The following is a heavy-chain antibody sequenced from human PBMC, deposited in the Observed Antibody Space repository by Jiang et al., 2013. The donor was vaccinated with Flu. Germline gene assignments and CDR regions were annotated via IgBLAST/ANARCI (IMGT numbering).Heavy chain of an antibody. Sequence: ETLSLTCTVSGYSISSGYYWGWIRQPPGKGLEWIGSIYHSGSTYYNPSLKSRVTISVDTSKNQFSLKLSSVTAADTAVYYCARDGLILWRGEGVALALFTLRGYYYYGMDVWGQGTTVTVSS. CDR1: GYSISSGYY. D-gene: IGHD3-10*01. V-gene: IGHV4-38-2*02. CDR2: IYHSGST. CDR3: ARDGLILWRGEGVALALFTLRGYYYYGMDV. J-gene: IGHJ6*02.